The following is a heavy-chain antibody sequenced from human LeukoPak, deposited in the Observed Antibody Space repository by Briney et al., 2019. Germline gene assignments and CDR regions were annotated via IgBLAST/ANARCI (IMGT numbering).Heavy chain of an antibody. D-gene: IGHD3-3*01. Sequence: PSETLSLTCTVSGGSISSSSYYWGWIRQPPGKGLEWIGSIYYSGSTYYNPSLKSRVTISVDTSKNQFSLKLSSVTAADTAVYYCARERTSYDFWSGYRYNWFDPWGQGTLVTVSS. V-gene: IGHV4-39*07. CDR1: GGSISSSSYY. J-gene: IGHJ5*02. CDR3: ARERTSYDFWSGYRYNWFDP. CDR2: IYYSGST.